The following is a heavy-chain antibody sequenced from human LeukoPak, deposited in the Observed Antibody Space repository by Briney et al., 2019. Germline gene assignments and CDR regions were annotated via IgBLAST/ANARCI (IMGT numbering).Heavy chain of an antibody. D-gene: IGHD1-26*01. Sequence: SETLSLTCTVSGGSISSSSYYWGWIRQPPGKGLEWIGSIYYSGSTYYNPSLKSRVTISVDTSKNQLSLKLSSVTAADTAVYYCATGIVGAAHDAFDIWGQGTMVTVSS. CDR3: ATGIVGAAHDAFDI. V-gene: IGHV4-39*07. CDR2: IYYSGST. CDR1: GGSISSSSYY. J-gene: IGHJ3*02.